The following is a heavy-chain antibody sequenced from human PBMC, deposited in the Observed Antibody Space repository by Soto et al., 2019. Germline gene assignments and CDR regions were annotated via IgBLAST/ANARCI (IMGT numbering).Heavy chain of an antibody. CDR1: GYSFTDYY. CDR2: IAPHRDGT. CDR3: ARGPYGDNAFDI. D-gene: IGHD4-17*01. V-gene: IGHV1-2*02. Sequence: QVQVVHSGAEVKKPGASVKVSCKASGYSFTDYYMHWIRQAPGQGLEWMGWIAPHRDGTEFAQKFQGRITLTGDTSTSTAYMELKGLTSADTAVYFCARGPYGDNAFDIWGQGTVVTVSS. J-gene: IGHJ3*02.